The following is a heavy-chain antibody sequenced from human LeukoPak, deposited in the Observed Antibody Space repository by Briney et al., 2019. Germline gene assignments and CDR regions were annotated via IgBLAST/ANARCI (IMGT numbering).Heavy chain of an antibody. CDR3: ARDITGTTGFDY. CDR1: GFTFSSYS. V-gene: IGHV3-21*01. CDR2: ISSSSSYI. Sequence: GGSLRLSCAASGFTFSSYSMNWVRQAPGKGLEWVSSISSSSSYIYYADSVKGRFTISRDNAKNSLYLQMNSLRAEDTAVYYCARDITGTTGFDYWGQGTLVTVSS. D-gene: IGHD1-7*01. J-gene: IGHJ4*02.